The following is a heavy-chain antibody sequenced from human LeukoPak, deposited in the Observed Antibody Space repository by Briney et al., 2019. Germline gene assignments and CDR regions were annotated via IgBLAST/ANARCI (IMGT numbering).Heavy chain of an antibody. D-gene: IGHD3-3*01. CDR2: ISASGEST. Sequence: GGSLRLSCTASGFTFSSYAMSWVRQAPGKGLEWVSAISASGESTYYADSVKGRFTISRDNARNSLYLQMNSLRAEDTAVYYCVGRFLEWSDDWGQGTLVTVSS. CDR1: GFTFSSYA. V-gene: IGHV3-23*01. CDR3: VGRFLEWSDD. J-gene: IGHJ4*02.